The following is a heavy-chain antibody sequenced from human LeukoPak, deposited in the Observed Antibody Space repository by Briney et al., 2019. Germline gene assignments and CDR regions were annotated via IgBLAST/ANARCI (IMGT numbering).Heavy chain of an antibody. Sequence: SQTLSLTCAISGDSVYSDTVTWNWIRQSPSRCLEWLGRTYYRAKCYNDSAPSVKSRISITPDTSKDLFYLQLNSVTPEDTAVYYCARSQASAFDNWGQGTLVTVSS. CDR3: ARSQASAFDN. CDR1: GDSVYSDTVT. CDR2: TYYRAKCYN. V-gene: IGHV6-1*01. J-gene: IGHJ4*02.